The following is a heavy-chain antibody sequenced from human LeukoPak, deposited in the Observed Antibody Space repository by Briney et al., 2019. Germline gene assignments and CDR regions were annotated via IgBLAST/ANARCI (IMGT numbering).Heavy chain of an antibody. Sequence: GGSLRLSCAASGFTFSSYGMHWVRQAPGKGLEWVAVIWYDGSNKYYADSVKGRFTISRDNSKNTLYLQMNSLRAEDTAVYYCARGGSYYIYYGMDVWGQGTTVTVSS. CDR2: IWYDGSNK. CDR1: GFTFSSYG. CDR3: ARGGSYYIYYGMDV. D-gene: IGHD1-26*01. V-gene: IGHV3-33*01. J-gene: IGHJ6*02.